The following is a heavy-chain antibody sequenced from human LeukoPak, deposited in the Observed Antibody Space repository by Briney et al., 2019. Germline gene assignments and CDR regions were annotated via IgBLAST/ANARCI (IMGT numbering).Heavy chain of an antibody. CDR3: AREGAAANYYGMDV. V-gene: IGHV3-7*01. CDR2: IKQDGSEK. CDR1: GFTFSSYW. J-gene: IGHJ6*02. Sequence: SGGSVRLSCAASGFTFSSYWMSWVRQAPGKGLEWVANIKQDGSEKYYVDSVKGRFTISRDNAKNSLYLQMNGLRAEDTAVYYCAREGAAANYYGMDVWGQGTTVTVSS. D-gene: IGHD6-13*01.